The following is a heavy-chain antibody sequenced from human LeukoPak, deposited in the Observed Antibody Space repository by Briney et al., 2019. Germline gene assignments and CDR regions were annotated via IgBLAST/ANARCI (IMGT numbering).Heavy chain of an antibody. CDR2: INPDGDVT. CDR1: GYTFTAYY. CDR3: ARGPNHYYYMDF. J-gene: IGHJ6*03. Sequence: ASVKVSCKASGYTFTAYYLFWVRQAPGQGLEWMGWINPDGDVTKSAQKFQGRVTMTTDKSINTVFMELSGLTSDDTALYYCARGPNHYYYMDFWGKGTTVSVSS. D-gene: IGHD2-8*01. V-gene: IGHV1-2*02.